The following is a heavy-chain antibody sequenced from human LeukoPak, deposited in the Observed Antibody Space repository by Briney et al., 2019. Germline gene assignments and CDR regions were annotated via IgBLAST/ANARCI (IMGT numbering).Heavy chain of an antibody. CDR3: ARELPREVTLDY. CDR1: GFTLSSYE. Sequence: GGALRLSCAASGFTLSSYEMHWVRQAPGKGLVWVSRINSDGSRTGYADSVKGRFTISRDNAKNTLYLQMNSLRAEDTAIYYCARELPREVTLDYWGQGTLVTVSS. D-gene: IGHD2-21*02. J-gene: IGHJ4*02. V-gene: IGHV3-74*01. CDR2: INSDGSRT.